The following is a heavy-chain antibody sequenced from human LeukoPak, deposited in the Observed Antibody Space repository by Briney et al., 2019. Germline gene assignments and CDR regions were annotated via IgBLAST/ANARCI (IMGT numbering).Heavy chain of an antibody. CDR3: AKDQDPYSGSYDYFDY. D-gene: IGHD1-26*01. V-gene: IGHV3-23*01. CDR2: ISARGGGT. CDR1: GFTFSNYA. Sequence: GGSLRPSCAASGFTFSNYAMSWVRQAPGKGLEWVSTISARGGGTYYADSVKGRFTISRDNSKNTLYLQMNSLRAEDTAVYYCAKDQDPYSGSYDYFDYWGQGTLVTVSS. J-gene: IGHJ4*02.